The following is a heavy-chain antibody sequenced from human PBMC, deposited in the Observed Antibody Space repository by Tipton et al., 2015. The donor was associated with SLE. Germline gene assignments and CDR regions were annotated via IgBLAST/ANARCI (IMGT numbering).Heavy chain of an antibody. CDR1: DGAFSGFY. CDR3: ARHLIGGSDSSPFDY. V-gene: IGHV4-59*10. Sequence: TLSLTCGVYDGAFSGFYWSWIRQPAGKGLEWIGHIYTSGSTNYNPSLRSRVTISVDTSKNQFYLKLSSVTAADTAVYFCARHLIGGSDSSPFDYWGPGVLVSVSS. D-gene: IGHD6-6*01. J-gene: IGHJ4*02. CDR2: IYTSGST.